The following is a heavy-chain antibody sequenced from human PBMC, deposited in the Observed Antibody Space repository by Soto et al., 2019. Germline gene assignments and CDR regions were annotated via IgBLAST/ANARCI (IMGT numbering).Heavy chain of an antibody. J-gene: IGHJ4*02. Sequence: QVQLVESGGGVVQPGRSLRLSCAASGFTFSSYGMHWVRQAPGKGLEWVAVIWYDGSNKYYADSVKGRFTISRDNSKNTLYRKMNSLGAEDMAVYYWARDMALDCTNGVCCGFDYWGQGPLVTVSS. CDR1: GFTFSSYG. V-gene: IGHV3-33*01. CDR3: ARDMALDCTNGVCCGFDY. CDR2: IWYDGSNK. D-gene: IGHD2-8*01.